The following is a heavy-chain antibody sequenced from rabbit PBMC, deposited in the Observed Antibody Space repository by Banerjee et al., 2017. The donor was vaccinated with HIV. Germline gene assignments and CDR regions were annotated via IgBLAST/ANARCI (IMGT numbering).Heavy chain of an antibody. CDR1: GFSFSSSYW. CDR2: IYAGGSGST. D-gene: IGHD6-1*01. J-gene: IGHJ4*01. Sequence: QEQLEESGGDLVKPEGSLTLTCTASGFSFSSSYWICWVRQAPGKGLEWITCIYAGGSGSTYYASWAKGRFTISKTSSTSVTLQMTSLTAADTATYFCARQGSYGAAYELWGQGTLVTVS. V-gene: IGHV1S45*01. CDR3: ARQGSYGAAYEL.